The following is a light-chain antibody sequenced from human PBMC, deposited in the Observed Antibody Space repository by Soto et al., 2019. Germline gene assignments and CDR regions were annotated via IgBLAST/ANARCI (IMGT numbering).Light chain of an antibody. Sequence: QSVLTQPPSVSGAPGQRVTISCTGSSSNIGAGYDVHWYQHHPGKAPKLLIYEVTKRPSRVSNRFSGSKSGDTASLTISGLQAEDEADYYCNSHTASTTRIFGTGTKVTVL. J-gene: IGLJ1*01. CDR1: SSNIGAGYD. CDR3: NSHTASTTRI. V-gene: IGLV1-40*01. CDR2: EVT.